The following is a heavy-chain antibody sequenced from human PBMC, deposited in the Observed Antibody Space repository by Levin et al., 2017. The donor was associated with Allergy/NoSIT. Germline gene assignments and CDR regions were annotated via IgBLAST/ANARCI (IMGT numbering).Heavy chain of an antibody. CDR2: IYSGGST. V-gene: IGHV3-66*01. Sequence: GESLKISCAASGFTVSSHYMSWVRQAPGKGLEWVSVIYSGGSTYYADSVKGRFTISRDNSKNTLYLQMNSLRAEDTAVYYCARSYSSDHFDYWGQGTLVTVSS. CDR1: GFTVSSHY. J-gene: IGHJ4*02. CDR3: ARSYSSDHFDY. D-gene: IGHD6-19*01.